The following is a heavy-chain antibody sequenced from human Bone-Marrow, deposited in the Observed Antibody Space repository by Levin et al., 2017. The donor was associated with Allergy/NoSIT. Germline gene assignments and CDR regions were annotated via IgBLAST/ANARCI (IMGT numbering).Heavy chain of an antibody. CDR3: ARLMSSRDYIWGSYRSRADAFDS. Sequence: RGESLKISCKGSGYSFTSYWIGWVRQMPGKGLEWMGIIYPGDSDTRYSPSFQGQVTISADKSISTAYLQWSSLKASDTAMYYCARLMSSRDYIWGSYRSRADAFDSWGQGTMVTVSS. D-gene: IGHD3-16*02. CDR1: GYSFTSYW. J-gene: IGHJ3*02. V-gene: IGHV5-51*01. CDR2: IYPGDSDT.